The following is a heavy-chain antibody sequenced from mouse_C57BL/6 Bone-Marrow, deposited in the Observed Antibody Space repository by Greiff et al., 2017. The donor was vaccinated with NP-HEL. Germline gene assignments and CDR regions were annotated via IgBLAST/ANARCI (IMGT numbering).Heavy chain of an antibody. Sequence: VQLQQSGPELVKPGASVKLSCKASGYTFTSYDINWVKQRPGQGLEWIGWIYPRDGSTKYNEKFKGKATLTVDKSYSTAYMELNSLTSEDSAVYFCARCHYYGSSFGVYFDYWGQGTTLTVTA. D-gene: IGHD1-1*01. J-gene: IGHJ2*01. CDR2: IYPRDGST. CDR1: GYTFTSYD. CDR3: ARCHYYGSSFGVYFDY. V-gene: IGHV1-85*01.